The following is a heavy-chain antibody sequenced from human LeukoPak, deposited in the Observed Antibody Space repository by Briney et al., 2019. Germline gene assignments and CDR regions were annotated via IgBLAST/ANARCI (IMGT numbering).Heavy chain of an antibody. V-gene: IGHV3-9*01. CDR2: VSWNSGTI. CDR3: AILPPSGYSARPDAFDI. J-gene: IGHJ3*02. D-gene: IGHD3-22*01. Sequence: PGGSLRLSCAASGFTFDDYAMFWVRQPPGKGLEWVSGVSWNSGTIGYADSVKGRFTISRDNAKNSLYLQMNSLRAEDTASYYCAILPPSGYSARPDAFDIWGQGTMVTVSS. CDR1: GFTFDDYA.